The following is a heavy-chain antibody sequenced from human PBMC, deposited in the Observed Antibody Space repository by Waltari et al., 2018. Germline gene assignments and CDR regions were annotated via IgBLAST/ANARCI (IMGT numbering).Heavy chain of an antibody. CDR3: ARDEATGYFDS. CDR1: DDSFNDYY. J-gene: IGHJ4*02. Sequence: QVQLQESGPGLVKPSETLSLTCTISDDSFNDYYWCWLRQPPGKGLEWLGYIDYSGSTDSSPSFKSRVTMSIDTSKNQFSLNLSSVSAADTAVYYCARDEATGYFDSWGQGTLVTVSS. CDR2: IDYSGST. V-gene: IGHV4-59*01. D-gene: IGHD1-1*01.